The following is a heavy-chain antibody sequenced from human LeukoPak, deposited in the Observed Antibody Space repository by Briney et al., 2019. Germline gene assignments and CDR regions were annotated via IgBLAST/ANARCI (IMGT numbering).Heavy chain of an antibody. CDR1: GDSVSNNYYA. V-gene: IGHV6-1*01. Sequence: SHTLSLTCAISGDSVSNNYYAWIWIRQSPSRGLEWLGRTYYRSQWHNDYARSVMSRISVDPDASKNQFSLHPSAVTPDYTAVYYCAGGYAFDVWGQGTMVTVSS. CDR2: TYYRSQWHN. CDR3: AGGYAFDV. J-gene: IGHJ3*01.